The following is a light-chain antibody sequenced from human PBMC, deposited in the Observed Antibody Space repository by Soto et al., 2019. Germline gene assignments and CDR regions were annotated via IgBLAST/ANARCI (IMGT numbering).Light chain of an antibody. CDR3: QQYFTSPWT. J-gene: IGKJ1*01. Sequence: DIVMTQSPDSLAVSLGERATFNCKSSQSILDRSRNKYYLAWYQQKSGQPPKLLIYWAFLREPGVPDRFTGSGSGTDFTLTINSLQAEDVAVYYCQQYFTSPWTFGQGTKVEI. CDR2: WAF. CDR1: QSILDRSRNKYY. V-gene: IGKV4-1*01.